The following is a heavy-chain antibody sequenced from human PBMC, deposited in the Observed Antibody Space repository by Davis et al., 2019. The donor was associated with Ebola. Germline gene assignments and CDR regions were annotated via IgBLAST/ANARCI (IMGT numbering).Heavy chain of an antibody. J-gene: IGHJ3*02. V-gene: IGHV3-23*01. CDR2: ISGSGGST. D-gene: IGHD2-8*02. Sequence: GESLKISCAASGFTFNSYVMSWVRQAPGKGLEWVSAISGSGGSTYYADSVKGRFTISRDNSKSTLDLQMNSLRPEDTAVYYCVKTRSNWWNDALEIWGRGTMVIVPS. CDR1: GFTFNSYV. CDR3: VKTRSNWWNDALEI.